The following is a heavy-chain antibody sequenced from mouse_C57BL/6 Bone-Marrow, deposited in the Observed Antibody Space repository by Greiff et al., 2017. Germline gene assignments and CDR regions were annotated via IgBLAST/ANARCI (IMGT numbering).Heavy chain of an antibody. D-gene: IGHD1-1*01. J-gene: IGHJ4*01. CDR1: GYTFTSYW. Sequence: QVQLLQPGAELVRPGSSVKLSCKASGYTFTSYWMAWVKQRPGQGLEWIGNIYPSDSETHYNQKFKDKATLSVDKSASTAYMQLSSLTSEDSAVYDCVITTVVAPYDAIDYWGKGPSVTVSS. CDR3: VITTVVAPYDAIDY. CDR2: IYPSDSET. V-gene: IGHV1-61*01.